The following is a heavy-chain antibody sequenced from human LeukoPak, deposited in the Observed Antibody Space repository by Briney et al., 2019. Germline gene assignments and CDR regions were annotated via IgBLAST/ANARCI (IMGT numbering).Heavy chain of an antibody. Sequence: GESLKISCKGSGYSFTSFWIGWVRQMPGKGLEWMGIIYPPDSDTRYSPSFQGQVTISADKSITTAYLQWSGLKASDTAIYYCARLASEGTFDYWGQGTLVTVSS. V-gene: IGHV5-51*01. CDR3: ARLASEGTFDY. CDR1: GYSFTSFW. CDR2: IYPPDSDT. D-gene: IGHD1-1*01. J-gene: IGHJ4*02.